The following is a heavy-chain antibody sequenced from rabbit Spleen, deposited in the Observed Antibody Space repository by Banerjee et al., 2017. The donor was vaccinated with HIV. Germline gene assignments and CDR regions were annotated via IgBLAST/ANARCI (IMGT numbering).Heavy chain of an antibody. D-gene: IGHD1-1*01. CDR1: GFSFSARDV. CDR2: MNTETGKG. V-gene: IGHV1S45*01. CDR3: ARDLVAVIGWNFNL. J-gene: IGHJ4*01. Sequence: QEQLEESGGGLVKPGGSLTLTCKASGFSFSARDVMCWVRQAPGKGLEWIACMNTETGKGVYANWAKGRFAISKAPTTTVTLQMTSLAAADTATYFCARDLVAVIGWNFNLWGPGTLVTVS.